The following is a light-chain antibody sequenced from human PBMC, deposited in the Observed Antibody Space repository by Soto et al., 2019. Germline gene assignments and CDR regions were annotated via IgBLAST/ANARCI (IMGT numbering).Light chain of an antibody. CDR1: QSISTW. Sequence: DIKMNQSPSTLSASLGDRVTITCRASQSISTWLAWYQQKPGKAPKLLIYDVSTLGSGVPSRFSGSGSGTHFTLTISSLQPEDFATYYCQQLHGYPITFGQGTRLEN. V-gene: IGKV1-5*01. CDR2: DVS. CDR3: QQLHGYPIT. J-gene: IGKJ5*01.